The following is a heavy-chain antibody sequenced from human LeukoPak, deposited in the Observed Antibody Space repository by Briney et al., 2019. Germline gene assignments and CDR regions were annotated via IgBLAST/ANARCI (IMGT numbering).Heavy chain of an antibody. CDR2: INRRGHT. Sequence: GGSLRLSCAASGFTFDRFTIHWVRHTPGKGLEWVSLINRRGHTFYADSVKGRFTISRDNSKNTLYLQMNSLRAEDTAVYYCAKRIQSAMATGYWGQGTLVTVSS. J-gene: IGHJ4*02. CDR1: GFTFDRFT. D-gene: IGHD5-18*01. V-gene: IGHV3-23*03. CDR3: AKRIQSAMATGY.